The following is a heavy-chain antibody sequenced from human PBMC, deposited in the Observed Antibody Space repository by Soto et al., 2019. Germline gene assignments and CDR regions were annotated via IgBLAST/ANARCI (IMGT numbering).Heavy chain of an antibody. CDR1: GFSFSSYA. J-gene: IGHJ6*02. V-gene: IGHV3-23*01. Sequence: EVQLLQSGGGLVQPGMSLRISCVASGFSFSSYAMSWVRQAPGKVLEWVSSTSGSGVSAYYADSVKGRFTIARDNSKNTLHLEVSSLRAEDTAVYYCAKGGGLRNQLLYGYYFHGMDVWGQGTTVTVSS. CDR3: AKGGGLRNQLLYGYYFHGMDV. D-gene: IGHD3-10*01. CDR2: TSGSGVSA.